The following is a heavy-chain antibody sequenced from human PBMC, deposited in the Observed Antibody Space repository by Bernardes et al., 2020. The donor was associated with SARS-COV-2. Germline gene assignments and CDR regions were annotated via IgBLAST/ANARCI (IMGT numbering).Heavy chain of an antibody. CDR1: GGSFSGYY. J-gene: IGHJ6*02. Sequence: ETLSLTCAVYGGSFSGYYWSWIRQPPGKGLEWIGEINHSGSTNYNPSLKSRVTISVDTSKNQFSLKLSSVTAADTAVYYCARSIVVVPAAIGADYYYYYGMDVWGQGTTVTVSS. CDR3: ARSIVVVPAAIGADYYYYYGMDV. V-gene: IGHV4-34*01. CDR2: INHSGST. D-gene: IGHD2-2*01.